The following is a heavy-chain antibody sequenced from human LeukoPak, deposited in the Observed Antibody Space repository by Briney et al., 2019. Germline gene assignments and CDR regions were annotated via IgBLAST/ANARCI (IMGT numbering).Heavy chain of an antibody. CDR1: GFTFSSYG. D-gene: IGHD3-10*01. CDR3: AKDSGTRGVISWFDP. CDR2: ISYDGSNK. V-gene: IGHV3-30*18. J-gene: IGHJ5*02. Sequence: GGSLRLSCAASGFTFSSYGMHWVRQAPGKGLEWVAVISYDGSNKYYADSVKSRFTISRDNSKNTLYLQMNSLRAEDTAVYYCAKDSGTRGVISWFDPWGQGTLVTVSS.